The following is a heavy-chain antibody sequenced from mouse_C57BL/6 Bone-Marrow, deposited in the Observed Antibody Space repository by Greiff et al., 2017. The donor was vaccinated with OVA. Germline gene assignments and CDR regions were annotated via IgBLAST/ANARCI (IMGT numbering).Heavy chain of an antibody. Sequence: ESGPGLVKPSQSLSLTCSVTGYSITSGYYWNWIRQFPGNKLEWMGYISYDGSNNYNPSLKNRISITRDPSKNQFFLKLNSVTTEDTATYYCARDQGLGKGAWFAYWGQGTLVTVSA. CDR1: GYSITSGYY. J-gene: IGHJ3*01. D-gene: IGHD4-1*01. V-gene: IGHV3-6*01. CDR3: ARDQGLGKGAWFAY. CDR2: ISYDGSN.